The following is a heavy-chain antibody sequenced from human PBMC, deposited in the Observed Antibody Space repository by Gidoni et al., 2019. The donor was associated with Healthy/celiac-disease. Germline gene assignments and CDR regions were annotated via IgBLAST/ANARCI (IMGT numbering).Heavy chain of an antibody. CDR3: ARLHYGSSGYYYGWFDP. D-gene: IGHD3-22*01. J-gene: IGHJ5*02. V-gene: IGHV4-59*08. CDR1: GASISSYF. CDR2: IYYSGST. Sequence: QVQLQPAGPGLVKPSGTLSLPCTVSGASISSYFVSWIRQPPGQGLEWIGYIYYSGSTNYNPSLESRVTISVDTSKNQFSLKLSSVTAADTAVYYCARLHYGSSGYYYGWFDPWGQGTLVTVYS.